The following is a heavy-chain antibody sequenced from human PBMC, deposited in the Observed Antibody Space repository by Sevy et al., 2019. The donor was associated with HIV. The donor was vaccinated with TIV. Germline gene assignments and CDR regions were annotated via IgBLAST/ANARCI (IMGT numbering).Heavy chain of an antibody. CDR3: AREYWYFEL. CDR2: IKQDGSEK. J-gene: IGHJ2*01. CDR1: GFTFRTYW. Sequence: GGSLSLSCAASGFTFRTYWMSWVRQAPGKGLEWVANIKQDGSEKYYVDSVKGRFTISRDNAKNSLYLQMSSLRAEDTAVYYCAREYWYFELWGRGTLVTVSS. V-gene: IGHV3-7*01.